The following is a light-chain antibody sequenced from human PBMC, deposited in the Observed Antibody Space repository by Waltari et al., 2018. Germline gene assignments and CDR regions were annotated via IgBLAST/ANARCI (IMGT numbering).Light chain of an antibody. CDR2: EVS. CDR1: SNAVGGYCY. J-gene: IGLJ1*01. V-gene: IGLV2-14*01. CDR3: SSHTSTVPHV. Sequence: QSALTQPAFVSGSPGQSIPISCPGTSNAVGGYCYVSWYQQYPGKAPQLVIYEVSYRASGISTRFSGSKSGNTASLTISGLQAEDEADYYCSSHTSTVPHVFGTGTRVTVV.